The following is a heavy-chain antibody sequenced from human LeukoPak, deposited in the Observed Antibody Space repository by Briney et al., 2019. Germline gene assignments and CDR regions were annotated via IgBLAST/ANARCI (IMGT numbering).Heavy chain of an antibody. Sequence: SETLSLTCAVYGGSFSGYYWSWIRQPPGKGLEWIGEINHSGSTNYNPSLKSRVTISVDTSKNQFSLKLSSVTAADTAVYYCARGHPRGYYGMDVWGQGTTVTVSS. J-gene: IGHJ6*02. CDR1: GGSFSGYY. V-gene: IGHV4-34*01. CDR3: ARGHPRGYYGMDV. D-gene: IGHD3-16*01. CDR2: INHSGST.